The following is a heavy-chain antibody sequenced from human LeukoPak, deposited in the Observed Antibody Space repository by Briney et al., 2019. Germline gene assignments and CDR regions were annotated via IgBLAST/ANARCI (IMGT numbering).Heavy chain of an antibody. CDR3: ARADIVVVPAAPYFDY. CDR1: GYTFTSYY. CDR2: INPSGGST. Sequence: ASVKLSCKASGYTFTSYYMHWVRQAPGQGLEWMGIINPSGGSTSYAQKFQGRVTMTRDTSTSTVYMELSSLRSEDTAVYYCARADIVVVPAAPYFDYWGQGTLVTSSS. V-gene: IGHV1-46*01. J-gene: IGHJ4*02. D-gene: IGHD2-2*01.